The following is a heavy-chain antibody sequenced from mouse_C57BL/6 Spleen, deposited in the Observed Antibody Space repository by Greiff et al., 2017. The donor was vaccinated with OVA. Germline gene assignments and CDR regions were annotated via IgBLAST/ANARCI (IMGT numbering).Heavy chain of an antibody. V-gene: IGHV7-3*01. CDR2: IRNKANGYTT. Sequence: EVQLVESGGGLVQPGGSLSLSCAASGFTFTDYYMSWVRQPPGKALEWLGFIRNKANGYTTEYSASVKGRFTISRDNSQSILYLQTNALRAEDSATYYCARYYYGSSYWYFDVWGTGTTVTVSS. J-gene: IGHJ1*03. D-gene: IGHD1-1*01. CDR3: ARYYYGSSYWYFDV. CDR1: GFTFTDYY.